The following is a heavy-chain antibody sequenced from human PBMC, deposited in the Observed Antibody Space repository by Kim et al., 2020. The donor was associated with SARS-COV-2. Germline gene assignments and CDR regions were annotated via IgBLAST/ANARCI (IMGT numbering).Heavy chain of an antibody. CDR2: IYYSGST. Sequence: SETLSLTCTVSGGSISSYYWSWIRQPPGKGLEWIGYIYYSGSTNYNPSLKSRVTISVDTSKNQFSLKLSSVTAADTAVDYCARETPGYCSGGSCQGYWFDPWGQGTLVTVSS. CDR1: GGSISSYY. D-gene: IGHD2-15*01. J-gene: IGHJ5*02. CDR3: ARETPGYCSGGSCQGYWFDP. V-gene: IGHV4-59*13.